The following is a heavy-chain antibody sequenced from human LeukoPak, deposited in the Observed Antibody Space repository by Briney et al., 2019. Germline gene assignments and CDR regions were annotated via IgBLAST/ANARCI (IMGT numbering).Heavy chain of an antibody. CDR3: ARDRWGWDFDY. Sequence: GGSLRLSCAASAFTFRSYAMSWVRQAPGKGLEWVSRINSDGSTTMYADSVKGRFTISRDNAKNTLYLQMNSLRADDTAVYYCARDRWGWDFDYWGQGTLVTVSS. D-gene: IGHD3-16*01. J-gene: IGHJ4*02. V-gene: IGHV3-74*03. CDR2: INSDGSTT. CDR1: AFTFRSYA.